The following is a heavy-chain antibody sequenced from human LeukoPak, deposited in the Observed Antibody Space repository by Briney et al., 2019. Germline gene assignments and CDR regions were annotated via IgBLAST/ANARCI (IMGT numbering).Heavy chain of an antibody. V-gene: IGHV3-74*01. CDR3: ARDLTGVVFDF. D-gene: IGHD2-2*01. J-gene: IGHJ4*02. CDR2: ITSDESST. Sequence: AGSLRLSCEASGFTFSSYWMHWVRQAPGKGLVCVSRITSDESSTSYADYVRGRFTISRDNAKNTVYLQMNSLRAEDTAVYYCARDLTGVVFDFWGQGTLVTVPP. CDR1: GFTFSSYW.